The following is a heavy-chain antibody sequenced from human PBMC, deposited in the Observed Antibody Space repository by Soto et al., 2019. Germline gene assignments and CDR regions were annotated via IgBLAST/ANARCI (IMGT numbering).Heavy chain of an antibody. CDR1: DGSISSGGYY. V-gene: IGHV4-31*03. Sequence: SETLSLTCTVSDGSISSGGYYWSWIRQHPGKGLEWIGYIYYSGSTYYNPSLKSRVTISVDTSKNQFSLKLSSVTAADTAVYYCARSSGSYYSNYYYYGMDVWGQGTTVTVSS. J-gene: IGHJ6*02. CDR2: IYYSGST. CDR3: ARSSGSYYSNYYYYGMDV. D-gene: IGHD3-10*01.